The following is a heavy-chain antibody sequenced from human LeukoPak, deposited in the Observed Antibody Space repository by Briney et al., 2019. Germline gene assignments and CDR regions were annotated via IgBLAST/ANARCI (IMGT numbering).Heavy chain of an antibody. CDR1: GFTFSTYG. CDR3: ARESVSLDY. D-gene: IGHD2-8*01. Sequence: GGSLRLSCAASGFTFSTYGMNWVRQAPGKGLEWVSYISGSSSRITYADSVRGRFTVSRDNAKNSLYLQMNSLRAEDTAFYYCARESVSLDYWGQGTLVTVSS. J-gene: IGHJ4*02. CDR2: ISGSSSRI. V-gene: IGHV3-48*01.